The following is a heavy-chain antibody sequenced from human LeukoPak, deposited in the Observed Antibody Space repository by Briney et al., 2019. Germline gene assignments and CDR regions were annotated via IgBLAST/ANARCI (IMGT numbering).Heavy chain of an antibody. CDR1: GFTFTDHY. V-gene: IGHV3-11*01. CDR3: ARGAGPLFDP. Sequence: GGSLRLSCAASGFTFTDHYMSWIRQAPGKGLEWISYTDNSGGTMYYADSVKGRFTVSRDNAKNSLYLQTNSLRAEDTAVYYCARGAGPLFDPWGQGTLVTVSS. J-gene: IGHJ5*02. CDR2: TDNSGGTM.